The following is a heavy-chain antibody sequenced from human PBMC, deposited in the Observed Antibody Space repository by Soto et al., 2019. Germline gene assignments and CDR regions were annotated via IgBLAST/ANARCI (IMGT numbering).Heavy chain of an antibody. CDR3: AANDFSSGYSSNSYYYYGVDV. Sequence: SVKGSCKASGFSFTSSAVQWVRQAGVQCLDWIRWIVVGSGNTNYAQKVQERDTITRDMATSTAYMELSSLRSEDTAVYYCAANDFSSGYSSNSYYYYGVDVWSQGTKVTVS. CDR1: GFSFTSSA. CDR2: IVVGSGNT. D-gene: IGHD3-3*01. J-gene: IGHJ6*02. V-gene: IGHV1-58*01.